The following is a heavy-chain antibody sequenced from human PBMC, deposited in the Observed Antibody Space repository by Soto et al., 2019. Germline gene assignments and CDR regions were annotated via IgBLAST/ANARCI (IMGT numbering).Heavy chain of an antibody. CDR3: ANGSPEGVLDPDAFDI. CDR2: ISSSGGST. Sequence: GGSLRLSCAASGFTFSSYAMSWVRQAPGKGLEWVSAISSSGGSTYYADSVKGRFTISRDNSKNTLYLQMNSLRAEATAVYECANGSPEGVLDPDAFDIWGQGTMVTVSS. V-gene: IGHV3-23*01. CDR1: GFTFSSYA. D-gene: IGHD2-8*01. J-gene: IGHJ3*02.